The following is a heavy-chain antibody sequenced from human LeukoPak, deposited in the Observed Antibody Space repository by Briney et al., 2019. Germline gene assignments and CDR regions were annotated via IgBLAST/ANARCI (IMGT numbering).Heavy chain of an antibody. CDR2: ISWNSGSI. Sequence: GGSLRLSCAASGFTFDDYAVHWVRQAPGKGLEWVSGISWNSGSIGYADSVKGRFTISRDNAKNSLYLQMNSLRAEDMALYYCAKDSGDTNYFDYWGQGTLVTVSS. CDR1: GFTFDDYA. D-gene: IGHD3-10*01. V-gene: IGHV3-9*03. CDR3: AKDSGDTNYFDY. J-gene: IGHJ4*02.